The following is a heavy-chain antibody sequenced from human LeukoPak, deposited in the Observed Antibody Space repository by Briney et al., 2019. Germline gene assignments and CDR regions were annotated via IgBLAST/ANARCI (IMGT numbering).Heavy chain of an antibody. D-gene: IGHD3-22*01. CDR3: ARDGGIGYYYDSSGFT. J-gene: IGHJ5*02. Sequence: ASVKVSCKASGYTFTSYYMHWVRQAPGQGLEWMGIINPSGGSTSYAQKFQGRVTMTRDTSTSTVYMELSSLRSEDTAVYYCARDGGIGYYYDSSGFTWGQGTLVTVSS. V-gene: IGHV1-46*01. CDR2: INPSGGST. CDR1: GYTFTSYY.